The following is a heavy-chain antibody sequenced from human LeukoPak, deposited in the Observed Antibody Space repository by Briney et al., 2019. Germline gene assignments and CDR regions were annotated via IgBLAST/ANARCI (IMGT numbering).Heavy chain of an antibody. V-gene: IGHV3-30-3*01. CDR2: ISYDGSNK. J-gene: IGHJ6*04. CDR1: GFTFSSYA. D-gene: IGHD3-10*01. CDR3: ARDLLDGSGSYYGYGMDV. Sequence: GGSLRLSCAASGFTFSSYAMHWVRQAPGKGLEWVAVISYDGSNKYYADSVKGRFTISRDNSKNTLYLQMNSLRAEDTAVYYCARDLLDGSGSYYGYGMDVWGKGTTVTVSS.